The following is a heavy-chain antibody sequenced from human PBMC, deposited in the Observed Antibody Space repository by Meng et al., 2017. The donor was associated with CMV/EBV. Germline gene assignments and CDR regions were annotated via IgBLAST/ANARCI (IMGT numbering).Heavy chain of an antibody. CDR1: GFSFSSYS. D-gene: IGHD6-13*01. CDR2: ISSSSGTI. J-gene: IGHJ4*03. CDR3: ARAWIAAAGTLDY. V-gene: IGHV3-48*04. Sequence: GGSLRLSCAASGFSFSSYSMNWVRQAPGKGLEWVSYISSSSGTIYYADSVKGRFTISRDNAKNSLYLQMNSLRAEDTAVYYCARAWIAAAGTLDYWGQGTLVTVSS.